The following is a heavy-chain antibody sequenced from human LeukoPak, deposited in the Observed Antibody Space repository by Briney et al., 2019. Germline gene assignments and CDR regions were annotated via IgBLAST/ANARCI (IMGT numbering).Heavy chain of an antibody. J-gene: IGHJ4*02. CDR3: ARDQSRDSGSYDF. D-gene: IGHD1-26*01. CDR2: INPIFGTA. CDR1: GYTLTELS. V-gene: IGHV1-69*13. Sequence: SVKVSCKVSGYTLTELSMHWVRQAPGQGLEWMGGINPIFGTAKYPQKFQGRVTITADESTSTAYMELSSLRSEDTAVYYCARDQSRDSGSYDFWGQGTLVTVSS.